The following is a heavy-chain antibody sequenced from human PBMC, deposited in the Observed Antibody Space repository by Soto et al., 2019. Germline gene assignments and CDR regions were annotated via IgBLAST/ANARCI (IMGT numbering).Heavy chain of an antibody. Sequence: PSETLSLTCPVSGDSITNHYWSCIRQPPGKGLEWIGYIYYSGITNYNPSLKSRVTISVDASKNQFSLKLNSVTAADTAIYYCARDGEIAAAAHSYYYPMDVWGQGTKVTVYS. CDR3: ARDGEIAAAAHSYYYPMDV. D-gene: IGHD6-13*01. J-gene: IGHJ6*02. CDR2: IYYSGIT. CDR1: GDSITNHY. V-gene: IGHV4-59*11.